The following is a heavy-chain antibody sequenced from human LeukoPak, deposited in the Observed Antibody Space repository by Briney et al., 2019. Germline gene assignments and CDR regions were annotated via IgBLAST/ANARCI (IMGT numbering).Heavy chain of an antibody. J-gene: IGHJ4*02. CDR3: ARDSAPGDTYGLLGIDS. Sequence: ASVKVSCKASGYTFTGYYMHWVRQAPGQGLEWMGWINPNSGGTNYAQKFQGRVTMTRDTSISTAYMELSRLRSDDTAVYYCARDSAPGDTYGLLGIDSWGQGTLVTASS. CDR1: GYTFTGYY. D-gene: IGHD5-18*01. CDR2: INPNSGGT. V-gene: IGHV1-2*02.